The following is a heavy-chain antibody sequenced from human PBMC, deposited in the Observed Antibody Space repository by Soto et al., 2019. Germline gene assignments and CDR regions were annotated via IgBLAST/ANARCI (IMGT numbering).Heavy chain of an antibody. J-gene: IGHJ6*02. CDR3: ARHVPYCSDTSHCAYGMDV. D-gene: IGHD2-2*01. CDR1: GGSISSYY. Sequence: SETLSLTCTVSGGSISSYYWSWIRQPPGKGLEWIGYIYYSGSTNYNPSLKSRVTISVDTSKNQFSLKLSSVTAADTAVYYCARHVPYCSDTSHCAYGMDVWGQGNTVTVSS. V-gene: IGHV4-59*08. CDR2: IYYSGST.